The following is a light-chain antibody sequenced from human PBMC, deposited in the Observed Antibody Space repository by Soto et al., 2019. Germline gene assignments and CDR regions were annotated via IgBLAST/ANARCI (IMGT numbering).Light chain of an antibody. CDR3: SSSASSNTFV. CDR2: EVI. V-gene: IGLV2-14*01. Sequence: QSVLAQPASVSGAPGQSITISCTGTNSDVNYVSWHQQHPGKAPKLMIYEVINRSSGVSTRFSGSKSGNTASLTISGLQAGDEADYYCSSSASSNTFVFGTGTKV. J-gene: IGLJ1*01. CDR1: NSDVNY.